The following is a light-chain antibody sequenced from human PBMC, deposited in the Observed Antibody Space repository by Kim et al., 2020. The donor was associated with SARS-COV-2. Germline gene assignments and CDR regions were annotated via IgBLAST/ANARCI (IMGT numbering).Light chain of an antibody. CDR1: QSVRSN. CDR3: QQYNDWPAN. J-gene: IGKJ1*01. CDR2: AAS. Sequence: VSTGERATLSCRASQSVRSNLACNQQKPGKAHRLLIYAASTRANGIPARFSGSGSGTEFTLTINSLQPEDLAIYYCQQYNDWPANFGQGTKVDIK. V-gene: IGKV3D-15*01.